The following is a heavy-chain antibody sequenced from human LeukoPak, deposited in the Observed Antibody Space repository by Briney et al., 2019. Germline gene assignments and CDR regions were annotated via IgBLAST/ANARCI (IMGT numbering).Heavy chain of an antibody. Sequence: SETLSLTCTVSGGSISSYYWSWIRQPPGKGLEWIGYIYYSRSTNYNPSLKSRVTISVDTSKNQFSLKLSSVTAADTAVYYCARESGSGWYLAFDIWGQGTMVTVSS. CDR1: GGSISSYY. CDR2: IYYSRST. J-gene: IGHJ3*02. CDR3: ARESGSGWYLAFDI. D-gene: IGHD6-19*01. V-gene: IGHV4-59*01.